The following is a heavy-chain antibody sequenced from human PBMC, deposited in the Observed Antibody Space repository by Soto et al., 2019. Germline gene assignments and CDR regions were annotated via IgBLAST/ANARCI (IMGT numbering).Heavy chain of an antibody. D-gene: IGHD3-3*01. V-gene: IGHV1-46*01. CDR1: GDAYTCNY. CDR2: INTSGGST. J-gene: IGHJ6*02. Sequence: GXSVKVTLKASGDAYTCNYRRWLRHAPKQGLEWMGIINTSGGSTSYAQKFQGRVTMTRDTSTSTVYMELSSLRSEDTAVYYCARDLTIFGVVVPCFGMDVWGQGTTVTVSS. CDR3: ARDLTIFGVVVPCFGMDV.